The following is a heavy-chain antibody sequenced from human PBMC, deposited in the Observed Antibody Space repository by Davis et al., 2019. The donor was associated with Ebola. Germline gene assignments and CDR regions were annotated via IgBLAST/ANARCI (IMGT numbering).Heavy chain of an antibody. V-gene: IGHV5-51*01. J-gene: IGHJ4*02. D-gene: IGHD1-26*01. Sequence: GESLKISCEGSGYGFSDYWIAWVRQRPGKGLEWMGIIKPGNSDTRYNPSFQGQVTISADMSFSTAYLQWSSLEASDTAVYYCARTVSGSYYSALDYWGQGTLVTVSS. CDR2: IKPGNSDT. CDR3: ARTVSGSYYSALDY. CDR1: GYGFSDYW.